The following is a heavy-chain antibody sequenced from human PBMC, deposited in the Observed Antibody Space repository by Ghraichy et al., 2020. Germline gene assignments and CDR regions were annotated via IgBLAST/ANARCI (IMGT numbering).Heavy chain of an antibody. CDR1: DGSFSGLY. J-gene: IGHJ4*02. CDR2: VTHRGTS. CDR3: ARGFFTKYFDV. Sequence: SQTLSLTCAVDDGSFSGLYWTWIRHSPGKGLEWVGEVTHRGTSEYNPSLRGRVIISADASKRQFSLRLDSVTAMDSGIYYCARGFFTKYFDVWGQGTQVTVSS. V-gene: IGHV4-34*01. D-gene: IGHD2-8*01.